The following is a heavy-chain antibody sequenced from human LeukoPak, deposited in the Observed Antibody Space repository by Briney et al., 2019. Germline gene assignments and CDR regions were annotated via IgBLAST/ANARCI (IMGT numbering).Heavy chain of an antibody. J-gene: IGHJ3*02. CDR2: LQKDGSDI. CDR1: GFTFSNYG. Sequence: GGSLRLSCAASGFTFSNYGMHWVRQAPDKGLEWVAFLQKDGSDIHYADSVEGRFTISRDNSKNTLHLQMNSLRAEDTAVYYCANRRGTQVLGNNIDIWGQGTLVTVSS. V-gene: IGHV3-30*02. D-gene: IGHD2/OR15-2a*01. CDR3: ANRRGTQVLGNNIDI.